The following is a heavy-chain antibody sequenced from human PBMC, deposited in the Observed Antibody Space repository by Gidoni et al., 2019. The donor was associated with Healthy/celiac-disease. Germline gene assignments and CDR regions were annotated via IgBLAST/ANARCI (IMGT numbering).Heavy chain of an antibody. Sequence: QVQLVESGGGGVQPGRSLRLSCAAAGFTFSSYAMHWVRQAPGKGLVWVACILSDGSNKYYADSVKGRLTISRDHSKNTLFLQMNSLRAEDTAVYYCARDSSIVVVITDAFDIWGQGTMVTVSS. CDR3: ARDSSIVVVITDAFDI. CDR2: ILSDGSNK. J-gene: IGHJ3*02. D-gene: IGHD3-22*01. V-gene: IGHV3-30*04. CDR1: GFTFSSYA.